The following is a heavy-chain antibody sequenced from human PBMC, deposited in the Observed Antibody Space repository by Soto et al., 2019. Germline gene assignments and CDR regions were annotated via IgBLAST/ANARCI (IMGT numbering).Heavy chain of an antibody. J-gene: IGHJ4*02. CDR2: IYYSGST. CDR1: GGSISSYY. CDR3: ATSPRIGSGWYYFDY. Sequence: SETLSLTCTVSGGSISSYYWSWIRQPPGKGLEWIGYIYYSGSTNYNPSLKSRVTISVDTSKNQFSLKLSSVTAADTAVYYCATSPRIGSGWYYFDYWGQGTLVTVSS. D-gene: IGHD6-19*01. V-gene: IGHV4-59*01.